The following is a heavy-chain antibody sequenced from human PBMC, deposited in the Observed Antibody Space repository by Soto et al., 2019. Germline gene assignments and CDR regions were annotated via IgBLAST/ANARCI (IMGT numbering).Heavy chain of an antibody. V-gene: IGHV3-53*01. Sequence: GGSLRLSCAASGFTVSSNYMSWVRQAPGKGLEWVSVIYSGGSTYYADSVKGRFTISRDNSKNTLYLQMNSLRAEDTAVYYCARMEWIFGVVSPPDYWGQGTLVTVSS. CDR1: GFTVSSNY. CDR2: IYSGGST. D-gene: IGHD3-3*01. J-gene: IGHJ4*02. CDR3: ARMEWIFGVVSPPDY.